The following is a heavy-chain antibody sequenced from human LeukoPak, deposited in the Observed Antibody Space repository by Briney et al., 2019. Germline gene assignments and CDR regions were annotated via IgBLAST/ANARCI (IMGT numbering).Heavy chain of an antibody. CDR1: GGSISSYY. Sequence: SETLSLTCTVSGGSISSYYWSWIRQPPGKGLEWIGYIYTSGSTNYNPSLKSRVTISVDTSKNQFSLKLSSVTAADTAVYYCARHVYSGGYDATEKYMDVWGKGTTVTVS. V-gene: IGHV4-4*09. CDR2: IYTSGST. D-gene: IGHD3-3*01. J-gene: IGHJ6*03. CDR3: ARHVYSGGYDATEKYMDV.